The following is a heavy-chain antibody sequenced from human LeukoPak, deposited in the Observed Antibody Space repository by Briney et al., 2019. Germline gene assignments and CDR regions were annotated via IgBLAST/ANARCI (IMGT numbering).Heavy chain of an antibody. D-gene: IGHD2-2*01. J-gene: IGHJ6*03. CDR1: GGSISSYY. Sequence: SETLSLTCTVSGGSISSYYWSWIRQPAGKGLEWIGRIYTSGSTNYNPSLKSRVTMSVDTSKNQFSLKLSSVTAADTAVYYCARDWAVVGGDYYYYYMDVWGKGTTVTVSS. CDR3: ARDWAVVGGDYYYYYMDV. CDR2: IYTSGST. V-gene: IGHV4-4*07.